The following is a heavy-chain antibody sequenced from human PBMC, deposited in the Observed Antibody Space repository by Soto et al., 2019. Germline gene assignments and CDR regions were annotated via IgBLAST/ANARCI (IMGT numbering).Heavy chain of an antibody. D-gene: IGHD6-13*01. CDR1: GGTFSNYA. CDR3: ARGPEYSSRWYFGD. CDR2: IIPKFVTP. Sequence: QVQLVQSGADLQKPGSSVNVSCKASGGTFSNYAFSWVRQAPGQGLEWMGGIIPKFVTPNYAHQFHGRLTITADETTRTVYMELNSLRSDDSAVYYFARGPEYSSRWYFGDWGQGTQITVSS. V-gene: IGHV1-69*01. J-gene: IGHJ4*02.